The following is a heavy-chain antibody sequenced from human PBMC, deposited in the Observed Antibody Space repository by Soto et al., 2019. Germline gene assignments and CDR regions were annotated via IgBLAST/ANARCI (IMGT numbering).Heavy chain of an antibody. CDR3: ARDGIAAAGTPECYAFDI. V-gene: IGHV3-30-3*01. D-gene: IGHD6-13*01. J-gene: IGHJ3*02. CDR1: GFTFSSYA. CDR2: ISYDGSNK. Sequence: PGGSLRLSCAASGFTFSSYAMHWVRQAPGKGLEWVAVISYDGSNKYYADSVKGRFTISRDNSKNTLYLQMNSLRAEDTAVYYCARDGIAAAGTPECYAFDIWGQGTMVTVSS.